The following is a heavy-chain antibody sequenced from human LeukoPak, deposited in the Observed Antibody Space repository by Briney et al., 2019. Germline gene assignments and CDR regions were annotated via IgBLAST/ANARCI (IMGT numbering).Heavy chain of an antibody. J-gene: IGHJ4*02. Sequence: SVKVSCKASGGTFSSYAISWVRQAPGQGLEWMGGIIPIIGTANYAQKFQGRVTITADESTSTAYMELSSLRSEDTAVYYCATSRVTSWYFDYWGQGTLVTVSS. D-gene: IGHD5-18*01. CDR1: GGTFSSYA. CDR2: IIPIIGTA. V-gene: IGHV1-69*01. CDR3: ATSRVTSWYFDY.